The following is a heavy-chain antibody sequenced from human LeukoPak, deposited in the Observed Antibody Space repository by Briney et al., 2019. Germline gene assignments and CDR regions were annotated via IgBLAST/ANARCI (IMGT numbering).Heavy chain of an antibody. D-gene: IGHD3-16*02. J-gene: IGHJ5*02. CDR1: GYTFTAYY. CDR3: ASFLSGNWFDP. V-gene: IGHV1-2*02. Sequence: ASVKVSCKASGYTFTAYYMHWVRQAPGQGLEWMGWINPNSGGTNSAQKFQGRVTMTRDTSISTAYMELSRLRSDDTAVYYCASFLSGNWFDPWGQGTLVTVSS. CDR2: INPNSGGT.